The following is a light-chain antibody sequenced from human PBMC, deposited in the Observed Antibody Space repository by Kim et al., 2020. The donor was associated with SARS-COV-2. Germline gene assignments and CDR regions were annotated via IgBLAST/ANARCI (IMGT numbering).Light chain of an antibody. Sequence: ASVRDRVTITCRASPGISNSLAWYRQKPGKVPMLLIYGASTLQSGVPSRFSGSGSGTDFTLTISSLQPEDAATYYCQKYNRAPWTFGQGTKVDIK. CDR3: QKYNRAPWT. V-gene: IGKV1-27*01. J-gene: IGKJ1*01. CDR1: PGISNS. CDR2: GAS.